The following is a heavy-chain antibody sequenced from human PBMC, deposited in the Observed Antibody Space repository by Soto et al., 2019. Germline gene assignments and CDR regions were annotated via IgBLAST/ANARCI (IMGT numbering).Heavy chain of an antibody. CDR1: GGSISSSSYY. J-gene: IGHJ4*02. CDR3: ARSIAAADPYFDY. CDR2: IYYSGST. V-gene: IGHV4-39*01. D-gene: IGHD6-13*01. Sequence: SETLSLTCTVSGGSISSSSYYWGWIRQPPGKGLEWIGSIYYSGSTYYNPSLKSRVTISVDTSKNQFSLKLSSVTAADTAVYYCARSIAAADPYFDYWGQGTLVTVSS.